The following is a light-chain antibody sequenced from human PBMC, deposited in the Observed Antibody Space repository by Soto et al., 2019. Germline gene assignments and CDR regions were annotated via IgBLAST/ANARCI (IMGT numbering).Light chain of an antibody. CDR1: QSVSSN. V-gene: IGKV3-15*01. Sequence: EIVMTQSPATLPVSPGERTTLSCRASQSVSSNLAWYQQKPGQAPMLLIYGASTRATGMPARFSGSGSGTEFSLTFSSLRTEDFAVYYCHEYNNWPIAFGQGKRVFIK. CDR2: GAS. J-gene: IGKJ5*01. CDR3: HEYNNWPIA.